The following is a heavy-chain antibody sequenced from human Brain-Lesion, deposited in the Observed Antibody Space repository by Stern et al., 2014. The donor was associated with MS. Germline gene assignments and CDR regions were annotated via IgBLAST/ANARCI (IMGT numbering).Heavy chain of an antibody. CDR3: ARMREYCSGGICFAGYYDS. V-gene: IGHV2-26*01. J-gene: IGHJ4*02. CDR2: IFSTGET. CDR1: GFSLSNAAMG. Sequence: QVTLRESGPVLVKPTETLTLTCSVSGFSLSNAAMGVSWIRQPPGRALECLAHIFSTGETAYSTSLKSRLTISKDTSRSQVVLTMTNMDPVDTATYYRARMREYCSGGICFAGYYDSWGQGTLVTVSS. D-gene: IGHD2-15*01.